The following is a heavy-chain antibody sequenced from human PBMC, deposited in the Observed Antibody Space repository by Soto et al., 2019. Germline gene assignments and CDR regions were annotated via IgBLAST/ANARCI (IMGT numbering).Heavy chain of an antibody. D-gene: IGHD6-19*01. CDR1: GDTFSSYT. J-gene: IGHJ3*02. Sequence: LVKVSCKASGDTFSSYTSSWVRQAPGQGLEWMGRIIPILGIANYAQKFQGRVTITADKSTSTAYMELSGLRSEDTAVYYCARMETIAVAGTVAFDIWGQGTMVTVSS. CDR2: IIPILGIA. CDR3: ARMETIAVAGTVAFDI. V-gene: IGHV1-69*02.